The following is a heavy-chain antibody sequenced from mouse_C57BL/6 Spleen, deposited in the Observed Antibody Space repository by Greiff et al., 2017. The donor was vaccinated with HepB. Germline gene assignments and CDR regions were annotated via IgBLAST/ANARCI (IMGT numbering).Heavy chain of an antibody. CDR3: TTAMTRFAY. J-gene: IGHJ3*01. CDR1: GFNIKDDY. V-gene: IGHV14-4*01. CDR2: IDPENGDT. Sequence: EVQGVESGAELVRPGASVKLSCTASGFNIKDDYMHWVKQRPEQGLEWIGWIDPENGDTEYASKFQGKATITADTSSNTAYLPLSSLTSEDTAVYYCTTAMTRFAYWGQGTLVTVSA.